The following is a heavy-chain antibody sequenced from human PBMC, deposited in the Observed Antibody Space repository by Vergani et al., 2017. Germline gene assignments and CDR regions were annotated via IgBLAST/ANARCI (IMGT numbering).Heavy chain of an antibody. CDR1: GGSFSGYY. D-gene: IGHD6-19*01. CDR3: ARGSSGWLFPFDY. J-gene: IGHJ4*02. Sequence: QVQLQQWGAGLLKPSETLSLTCAVYGGSFSGYYWSWIRQPPGKGLEWIGEINHSGSTNYNPSLKSRVTISVDTSKNQFSLKLSSVTAADTAVYYCARGSSGWLFPFDYWGQGTLVTVSS. CDR2: INHSGST. V-gene: IGHV4-34*01.